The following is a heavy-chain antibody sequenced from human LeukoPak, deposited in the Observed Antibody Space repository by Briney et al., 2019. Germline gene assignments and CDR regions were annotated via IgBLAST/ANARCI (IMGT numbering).Heavy chain of an antibody. CDR3: AKSGYSLPFDY. D-gene: IGHD3-22*01. J-gene: IGHJ4*02. CDR1: GFTFGNYA. Sequence: GGSLRLSCAASGFTFGNYAMNWVRQAPGEGLEWVSSLSSSGGNPNYADSVTGRFTISRDNSKNSLYLQMNSLRAEDTAVYYCAKSGYSLPFDYWGQGNLVTVSS. V-gene: IGHV3-23*01. CDR2: LSSSGGNP.